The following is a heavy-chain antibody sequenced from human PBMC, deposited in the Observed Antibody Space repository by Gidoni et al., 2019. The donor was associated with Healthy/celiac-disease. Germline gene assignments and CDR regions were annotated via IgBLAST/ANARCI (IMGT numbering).Heavy chain of an antibody. V-gene: IGHV1-18*01. CDR1: GYTFTSYG. CDR2: ISAYNGNT. D-gene: IGHD6-6*01. CDR3: ARGIAAPPHYYYYGMDV. Sequence: QVQLVQSGAEVKKPGASVTVSCKASGYTFTSYGISWVRQAPGQGLEWMGWISAYNGNTNYAQKLQGRVTMTTDTFTSTAYMELRSLRSDDTAVYYCARGIAAPPHYYYYGMDVWGQGTTVTVSS. J-gene: IGHJ6*02.